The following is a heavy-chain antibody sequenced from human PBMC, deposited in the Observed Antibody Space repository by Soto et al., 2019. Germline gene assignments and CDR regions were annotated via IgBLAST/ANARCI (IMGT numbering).Heavy chain of an antibody. D-gene: IGHD3-10*01. Sequence: QVQLQESGPVLVKPSQNLSLACTVTGYSIERIGDYWRWIRQLPGQGLEWLGYIFFSETTYYNPYFNNRVIMSVDTSRIQFFLNLTDVTAADTGVYYCARVLLAPTRGWFDPWGQGTLVRVSS. CDR2: IFFSETT. V-gene: IGHV4-31*03. CDR3: ARVLLAPTRGWFDP. CDR1: GYSIERIGDY. J-gene: IGHJ5*02.